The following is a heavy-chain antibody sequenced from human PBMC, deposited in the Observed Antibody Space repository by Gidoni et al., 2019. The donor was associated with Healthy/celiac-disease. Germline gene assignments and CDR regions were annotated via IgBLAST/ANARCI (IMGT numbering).Heavy chain of an antibody. D-gene: IGHD2-8*01. CDR3: ARVPIVLMVYTFDY. J-gene: IGHJ4*02. CDR1: RGSISRGGYY. V-gene: IGHV4-31*03. CDR2: IYYSGST. Sequence: QVQLQESGPGLVKPSQTMSLTCTVSRGSISRGGYYWSWIRQHPGKGLEWIGYIYYSGSTYYNPSLKSRVTISVDTSKNQFSLKLSSVTAADTAVYYCARVPIVLMVYTFDYWGQGTLVTVSS.